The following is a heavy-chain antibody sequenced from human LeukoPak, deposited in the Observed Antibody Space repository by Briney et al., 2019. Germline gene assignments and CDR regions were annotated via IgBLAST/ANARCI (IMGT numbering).Heavy chain of an antibody. Sequence: GESLKISCAASGFTFSSYAMSWVRQAPGKGLEWVSAISGSGGSTYYADSVKGRFTISRDNSKNTLYLQMNSLRAEDTAVYYCAKDRITMVRGVTKYYFDYWGQGTLVTVSS. CDR1: GFTFSSYA. V-gene: IGHV3-23*01. J-gene: IGHJ4*02. CDR2: ISGSGGST. CDR3: AKDRITMVRGVTKYYFDY. D-gene: IGHD3-10*01.